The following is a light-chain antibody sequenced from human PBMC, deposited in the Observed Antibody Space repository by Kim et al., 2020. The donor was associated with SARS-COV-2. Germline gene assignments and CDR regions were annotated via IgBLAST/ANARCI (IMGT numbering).Light chain of an antibody. CDR3: QQRADWPLT. CDR1: QNVFNY. CDR2: DAS. Sequence: EIVLTQSPATLSLSPGERATLSCRASQNVFNYLAWYRQKPGQAPRLLIKDASNRATGIPARFSASGFGTDFSITISSLEPEDFAVYYCQQRADWPLTFGGGTKVDIK. V-gene: IGKV3-11*01. J-gene: IGKJ4*01.